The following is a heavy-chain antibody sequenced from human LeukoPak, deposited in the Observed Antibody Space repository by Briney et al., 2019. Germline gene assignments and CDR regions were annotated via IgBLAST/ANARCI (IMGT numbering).Heavy chain of an antibody. CDR3: ARAYKDRSLAGKKEFFQH. V-gene: IGHV3-9*01. Sequence: GGSLRLSCAASGFTFDNYAMNWVRQVPGKGLEWISLISWNSGTIGYADSVKGRLTISRDNANNFLYLQMNSLRAEDTALYYCARAYKDRSLAGKKEFFQHWGQGTLVTVSS. CDR2: ISWNSGTI. D-gene: IGHD6-19*01. J-gene: IGHJ1*01. CDR1: GFTFDNYA.